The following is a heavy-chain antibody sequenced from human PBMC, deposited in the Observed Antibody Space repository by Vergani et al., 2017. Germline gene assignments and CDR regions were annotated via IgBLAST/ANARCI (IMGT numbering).Heavy chain of an antibody. V-gene: IGHV3-30*02. CDR2: IGKDGINT. CDR3: AKYLRDSTDGLPDS. D-gene: IGHD2-21*02. J-gene: IGHJ4*02. CDR1: GYTFSNFG. Sequence: QVQLVESAGGVVQPGGSLRRSCAASGYTFSNFGMHWSRQAPGKGLEWLAYIGKDGINTRYRDAVKGRFTVSRDNSKDILYLHIDSLRSEDTALYYCAKYLRDSTDGLPDSWGPGTLVIVSS.